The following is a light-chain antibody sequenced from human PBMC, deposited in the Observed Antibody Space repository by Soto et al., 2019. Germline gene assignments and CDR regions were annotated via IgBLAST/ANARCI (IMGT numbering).Light chain of an antibody. Sequence: SYELTQPLSVSVALGQTARITCGGNNIATKNVHWYQQKPGQAPVLVIYRIDNRPSGIPERFSGSNSGNTATLTIRRAQDGDEADYYCQVWDSSTPVVFGGGTQLTVL. CDR2: RID. CDR3: QVWDSSTPVV. CDR1: NIATKN. V-gene: IGLV3-9*01. J-gene: IGLJ2*01.